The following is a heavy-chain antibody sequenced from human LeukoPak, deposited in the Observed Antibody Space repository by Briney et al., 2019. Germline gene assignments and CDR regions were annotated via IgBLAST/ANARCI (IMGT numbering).Heavy chain of an antibody. Sequence: GASVTVSFTASGYTFTNYYMHWVRQAPGQGLEWMGWIDPNTGDTNYSQNIQGRATMTRDTSINTAYMEFTSLGSDDTAVYYCARGRTMDGSTPPFEIWGQGTMVTVSS. CDR1: GYTFTNYY. V-gene: IGHV1-2*02. J-gene: IGHJ3*02. CDR2: IDPNTGDT. CDR3: ARGRTMDGSTPPFEI. D-gene: IGHD4/OR15-4a*01.